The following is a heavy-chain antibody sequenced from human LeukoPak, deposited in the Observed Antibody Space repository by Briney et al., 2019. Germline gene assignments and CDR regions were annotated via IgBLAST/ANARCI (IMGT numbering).Heavy chain of an antibody. Sequence: GGSLRLSCAASGFTFSSYAMSWVRQAPGKGLEWVANIKQDGSEKYYVDSVKGRFTISRDNAKNSLYLQMNSLRAEDTAVYYCARDSGGEGWFDPWGQGTLVTVSS. CDR2: IKQDGSEK. D-gene: IGHD3-10*01. V-gene: IGHV3-7*01. J-gene: IGHJ5*02. CDR1: GFTFSSYA. CDR3: ARDSGGEGWFDP.